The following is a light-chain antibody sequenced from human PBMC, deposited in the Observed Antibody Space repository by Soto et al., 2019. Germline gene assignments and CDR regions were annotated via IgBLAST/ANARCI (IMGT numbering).Light chain of an antibody. V-gene: IGKV3-20*01. CDR2: DAS. Sequence: IVLTQSQGNLSLSPGDRSTLSCRASQSISSYLAWFQQKPGQAPRLLLYDASNRATDIPARFSGSGSGTDFTLTISRLEPEDFSVYYCQQYGSSPPVTFGGGTKVDIK. CDR1: QSISSY. J-gene: IGKJ4*01. CDR3: QQYGSSPPVT.